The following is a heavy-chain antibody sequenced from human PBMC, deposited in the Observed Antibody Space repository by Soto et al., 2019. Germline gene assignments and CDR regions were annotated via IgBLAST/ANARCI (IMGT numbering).Heavy chain of an antibody. Sequence: PGESLKISCKGSGYSFTSYWIGWVRQMPGKGLEWMGIIYPGDSDTRYSPSFQGQVTISADKSISTAYLQWSSLKASDTAMYYCARPMRYYGSGSYYNGLDYYYGMDVWGQGTTVTVSS. CDR3: ARPMRYYGSGSYYNGLDYYYGMDV. D-gene: IGHD3-10*01. J-gene: IGHJ6*02. CDR1: GYSFTSYW. V-gene: IGHV5-51*01. CDR2: IYPGDSDT.